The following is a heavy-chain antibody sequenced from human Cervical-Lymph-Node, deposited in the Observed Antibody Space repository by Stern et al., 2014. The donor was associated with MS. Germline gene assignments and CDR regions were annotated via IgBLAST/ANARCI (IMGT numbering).Heavy chain of an antibody. CDR1: GYNFPNYW. D-gene: IGHD1-14*01. Sequence: VQLVQSGAEVKKSGESLKISCKGTGYNFPNYWIGWVRQMPGKGLEWMGIIYPADSDTRYSPSFQGQVTISADKSINTAYLQWNSRKASDTAIYFCAKGAGATLRRFDFWGQGTLVTVSS. CDR3: AKGAGATLRRFDF. J-gene: IGHJ4*02. V-gene: IGHV5-51*03. CDR2: IYPADSDT.